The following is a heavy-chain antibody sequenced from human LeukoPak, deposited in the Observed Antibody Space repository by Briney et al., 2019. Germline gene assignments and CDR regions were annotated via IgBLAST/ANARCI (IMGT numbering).Heavy chain of an antibody. D-gene: IGHD3-9*01. Sequence: SETLSLTCTVSAGSISSYYRTWIRQPPGKGLEWIGYIYYSGSTNYNPSLKSRVAISLDTSKNQFSLKLSSVTAADTAVYYCARESSSLTYLDSWGQGTLVTVSS. CDR3: ARESSSLTYLDS. CDR1: AGSISSYY. V-gene: IGHV4-59*01. J-gene: IGHJ5*02. CDR2: IYYSGST.